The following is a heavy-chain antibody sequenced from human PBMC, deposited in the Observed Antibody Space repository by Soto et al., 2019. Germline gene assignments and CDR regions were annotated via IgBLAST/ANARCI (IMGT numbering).Heavy chain of an antibody. CDR3: AREGSGAYYYYGMDV. V-gene: IGHV3-74*01. CDR2: INSDGSST. CDR1: GFTFSSYW. D-gene: IGHD1-1*01. Sequence: GGSLRLSCAASGFTFSSYWMHWVRQAPGKGLVWVSRINSDGSSTSYADSVKGRFTISRDNAKNTLYLQMNSLRAEDTAVYYCAREGSGAYYYYGMDVWGQGTTVTVSS. J-gene: IGHJ6*02.